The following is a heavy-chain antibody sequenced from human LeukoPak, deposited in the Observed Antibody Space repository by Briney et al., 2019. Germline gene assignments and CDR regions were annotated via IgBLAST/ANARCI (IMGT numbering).Heavy chain of an antibody. Sequence: PGRSLRLSCAASRFTFTNYGMHWARQAPGKGVEWVAVIWYDGSNKYYADSVKGRFTISRDNSKNTLYLQMNSLRAEDTAVYYCARDKNSGIYYIDYWGQGTLVTVSS. D-gene: IGHD1-26*01. CDR3: ARDKNSGIYYIDY. J-gene: IGHJ4*02. CDR2: IWYDGSNK. V-gene: IGHV3-33*01. CDR1: RFTFTNYG.